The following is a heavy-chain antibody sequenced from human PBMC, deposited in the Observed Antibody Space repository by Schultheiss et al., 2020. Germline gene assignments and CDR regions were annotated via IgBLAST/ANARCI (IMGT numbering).Heavy chain of an antibody. J-gene: IGHJ3*02. Sequence: SATLSLTCTVSGGSISSGGYYWSWIRQPPGKGLEWIGSIYHSGSTYYNPSLESRVTISVDTSKNQFSLKLSSVTAADTAVYYCARLERDGYGPRSAFDIWGRGTMVTVAS. CDR1: GGSISSGGYY. CDR2: IYHSGST. V-gene: IGHV4-39*01. D-gene: IGHD5-24*01. CDR3: ARLERDGYGPRSAFDI.